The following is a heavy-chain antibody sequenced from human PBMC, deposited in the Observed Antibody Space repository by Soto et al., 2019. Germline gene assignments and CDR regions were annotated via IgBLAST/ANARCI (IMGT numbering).Heavy chain of an antibody. D-gene: IGHD2-15*01. CDR1: GGTFSSYA. Sequence: SVKVSCKASGGTFSSYAISWVRQAPGQGLEWMGGIIPIFGTANYAQNFQGRVTITADESTSTAYMELSSLRSEDTAVYYCARPYCSGGSCYSGFDAFDIWGQGTMVTV. J-gene: IGHJ3*02. CDR3: ARPYCSGGSCYSGFDAFDI. V-gene: IGHV1-69*13. CDR2: IIPIFGTA.